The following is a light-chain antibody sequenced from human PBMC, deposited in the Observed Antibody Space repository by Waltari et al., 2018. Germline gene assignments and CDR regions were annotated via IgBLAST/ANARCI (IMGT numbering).Light chain of an antibody. CDR3: ATWDDSRSGWV. V-gene: IGLV1-47*01. CDR2: RNN. Sequence: QSVLTQPPSASGTPGQRVPISCSGRSSNIGRNYVYWYQQLPGTAPKPLIYRNNQRPSGVPDRFSGSKSGTSASLAISGLRSEDEADYYCATWDDSRSGWVFGGGTKLTVL. J-gene: IGLJ3*02. CDR1: SSNIGRNY.